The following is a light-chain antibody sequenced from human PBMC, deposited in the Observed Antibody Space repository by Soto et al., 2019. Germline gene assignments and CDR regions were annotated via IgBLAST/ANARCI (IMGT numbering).Light chain of an antibody. V-gene: IGKV1-6*01. J-gene: IGKJ2*01. CDR1: QDIKND. Sequence: AIQMTQSPSSLSASLGDSVAITCRASQDIKNDLAWYRHRPGTAPKLLIYAATALQSGVPLRLSGSGSGTDFTLTIRNLQPEDSATYYCLQDYSHPLTFGNGTRLEIK. CDR3: LQDYSHPLT. CDR2: AAT.